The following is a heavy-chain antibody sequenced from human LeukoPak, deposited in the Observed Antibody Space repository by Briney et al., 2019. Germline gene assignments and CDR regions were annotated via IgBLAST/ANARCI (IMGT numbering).Heavy chain of an antibody. CDR2: IYYSGST. Sequence: PETLSLTGTGSSGTISSYYWSWLRQPPGKGLEGIRSIYYSGSTYYNPSLKSRVTISVDTSKNQFSLKLSSVTAADTAVYYCASSGYDTDYYYYYGMDVWGQGTTVTVSS. CDR1: SGTISSYY. D-gene: IGHD5-12*01. CDR3: ASSGYDTDYYYYYGMDV. V-gene: IGHV4-59*05. J-gene: IGHJ6*02.